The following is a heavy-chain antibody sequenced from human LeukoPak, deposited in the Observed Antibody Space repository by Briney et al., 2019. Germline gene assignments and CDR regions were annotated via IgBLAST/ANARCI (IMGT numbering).Heavy chain of an antibody. V-gene: IGHV3-30*02. Sequence: GESLRLSCAASGFTFSSYGMHWVRQAPGKGLEWVAFIRYDGSNKYYADSVKGRFTISRDNSKNTLYLQMNILTAEDTAVYYSAKEPYYYDSSRPGSYYYMDVWGKGTTVTVSS. J-gene: IGHJ6*03. CDR2: IRYDGSNK. D-gene: IGHD3-22*01. CDR1: GFTFSSYG. CDR3: AKEPYYYDSSRPGSYYYMDV.